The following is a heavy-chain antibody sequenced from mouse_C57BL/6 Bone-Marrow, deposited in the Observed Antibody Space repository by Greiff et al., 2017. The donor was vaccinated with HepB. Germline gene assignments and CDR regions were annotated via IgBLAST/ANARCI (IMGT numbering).Heavy chain of an antibody. V-gene: IGHV1-81*01. D-gene: IGHD1-1*01. J-gene: IGHJ1*03. CDR1: GYTFTSYG. CDR2: IYPRSGNT. CDR3: ACYYGSSLWYFDV. Sequence: QVQLQQSGAELARPGASVKLSCKASGYTFTSYGISWVKQRTGQGLEWIGEIYPRSGNTYYNEKFKGKATLTADKSSSTAYMALRSLTSEDSAVYFCACYYGSSLWYFDVWGTGTTVTVSS.